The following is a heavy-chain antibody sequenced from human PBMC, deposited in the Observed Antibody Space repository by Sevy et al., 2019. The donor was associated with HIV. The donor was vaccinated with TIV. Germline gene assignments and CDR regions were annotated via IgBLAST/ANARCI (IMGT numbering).Heavy chain of an antibody. J-gene: IGHJ4*02. CDR3: ARAYYKFCGGDCYLDY. CDR2: IKQDGSEK. CDR1: AFTFSNYW. Sequence: GGSLRLSCAASAFTFSNYWMSWVRQAPGKGLEWVAKIKQDGSEKYYVDSVNGRFTISRDNAKNSLYLHMHSLRAEDTAVYYCARAYYKFCGGDCYLDYWGQGTLVTVSS. D-gene: IGHD2-21*02. V-gene: IGHV3-7*01.